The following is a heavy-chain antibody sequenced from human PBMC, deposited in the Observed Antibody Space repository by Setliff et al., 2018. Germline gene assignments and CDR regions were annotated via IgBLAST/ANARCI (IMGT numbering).Heavy chain of an antibody. CDR2: IYDTGNT. J-gene: IGHJ4*02. CDR3: ARVRNTQNGFFDY. Sequence: PSETLSLTCTVSGASINNSLNYWAWIRQPPGQGLEWIGLIYDTGNTYYNPSLNSRLTISVDTSKNQFSPRLTSVTAADTAIYYCARVRNTQNGFFDYWSQGTLVTVSS. CDR1: GASINNSLNY. D-gene: IGHD1-1*01. V-gene: IGHV4-39*07.